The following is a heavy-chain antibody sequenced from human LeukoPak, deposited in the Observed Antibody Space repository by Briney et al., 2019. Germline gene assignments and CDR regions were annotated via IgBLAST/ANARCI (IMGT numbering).Heavy chain of an antibody. D-gene: IGHD3-16*02. CDR3: ARAGDYVWGSYRYPQYYFDY. V-gene: IGHV3-30-3*01. J-gene: IGHJ4*02. Sequence: GGSLRLSCAASGFTFSSYAMHWFRQAPGKGLEGVAVISYDGSNKYYADSVKGRSTISRDNSKNTLYLQMNSLRAEDTAVYYCARAGDYVWGSYRYPQYYFDYWGQGTLVTVSS. CDR1: GFTFSSYA. CDR2: ISYDGSNK.